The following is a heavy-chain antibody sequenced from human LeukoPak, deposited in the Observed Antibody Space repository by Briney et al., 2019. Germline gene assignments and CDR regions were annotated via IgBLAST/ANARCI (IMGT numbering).Heavy chain of an antibody. CDR3: ARDPAFPYDSSGYYHYFDY. Sequence: SETLSLTCAVSGGAFSGYYWTWIRQPPGKGLEWIGEINHSGSANYNPSLMSRVTISLDTSKNHFSLNLSSVTAADTAVYYCARDPAFPYDSSGYYHYFDYWGQGTLVTVSS. CDR1: GGAFSGYY. V-gene: IGHV4-34*01. D-gene: IGHD3-22*01. CDR2: INHSGSA. J-gene: IGHJ4*02.